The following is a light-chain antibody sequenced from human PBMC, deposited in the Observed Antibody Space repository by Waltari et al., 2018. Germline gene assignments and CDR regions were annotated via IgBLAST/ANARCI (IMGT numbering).Light chain of an antibody. V-gene: IGKV3-15*01. Sequence: EIVMTQSPATLSVSPGERATLSCRASQSFSSNLAWYQQKPGQAPRLLIHGASTRATGIPARFSGSGSGTEVTLTISSLQSEDFAVYYCQQCNNWPRTFGQGTKVEIK. CDR3: QQCNNWPRT. CDR1: QSFSSN. CDR2: GAS. J-gene: IGKJ1*01.